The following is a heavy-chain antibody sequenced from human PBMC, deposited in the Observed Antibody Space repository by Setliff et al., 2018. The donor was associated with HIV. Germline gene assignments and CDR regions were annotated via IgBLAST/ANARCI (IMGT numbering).Heavy chain of an antibody. V-gene: IGHV3-23*01. CDR1: EFTFGNYA. CDR3: VSVITVLRLYEWSYYFDY. J-gene: IGHJ4*02. Sequence: GGSLRLSCAASEFTFGNYAMGWVRQAPGKGLEWVSAISGDGGRTYVAGPVKGRLSTSRDNSKNTMYLQMNSLRVEDTAVYYCVSVITVLRLYEWSYYFDYWGQGTLVTVSS. D-gene: IGHD3-3*01. CDR2: ISGDGGRT.